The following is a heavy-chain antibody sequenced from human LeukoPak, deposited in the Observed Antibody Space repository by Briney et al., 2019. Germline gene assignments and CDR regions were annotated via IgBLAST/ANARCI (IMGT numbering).Heavy chain of an antibody. J-gene: IGHJ4*02. D-gene: IGHD3-10*01. CDR1: GYTFTSYG. Sequence: GASVKVSCKASGYTFTSYGISWVRQAPGQGLEWMGWISAYNGNTNYAQKLQGRVTMTTDTSTSTAYMELRSLRSDDTAVYCCARSSEEYYYGSGSYSPSDYWGQGTLVTVSS. CDR2: ISAYNGNT. CDR3: ARSSEEYYYGSGSYSPSDY. V-gene: IGHV1-18*01.